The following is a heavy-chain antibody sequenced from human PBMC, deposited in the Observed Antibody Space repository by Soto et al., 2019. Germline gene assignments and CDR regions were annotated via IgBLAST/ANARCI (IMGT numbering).Heavy chain of an antibody. CDR3: TTDLGYCSSTSCTLPSDAFDI. J-gene: IGHJ3*02. Sequence: PGGSLRLSCAASGFTFSNAWMSWVRQAPGKGLEWVGRIKSKTDGGTTDYAAPVKGRFTISRDDSKNTLYLQMNSLKTEDTAVYHCTTDLGYCSSTSCTLPSDAFDIWGQGTMVTVSS. CDR2: IKSKTDGGTT. D-gene: IGHD2-2*01. CDR1: GFTFSNAW. V-gene: IGHV3-15*01.